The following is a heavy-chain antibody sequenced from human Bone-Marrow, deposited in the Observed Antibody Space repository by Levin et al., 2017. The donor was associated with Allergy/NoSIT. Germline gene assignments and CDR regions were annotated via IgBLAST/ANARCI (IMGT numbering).Heavy chain of an antibody. CDR2: ISYDGRNN. CDR1: GFTFSNYG. V-gene: IGHV3-30*18. CDR3: AKVSGKMATIWGSRHFDY. Sequence: QLGESLKISCAASGFTFSNYGMHWVRQAPGKGLEWVAAISYDGRNNYYSDSVKGRFTISRDKSKNTLYLQMNSLRAEDTAVYYCAKVSGKMATIWGSRHFDYWGQGTLLTVSS. J-gene: IGHJ4*02. D-gene: IGHD5-24*01.